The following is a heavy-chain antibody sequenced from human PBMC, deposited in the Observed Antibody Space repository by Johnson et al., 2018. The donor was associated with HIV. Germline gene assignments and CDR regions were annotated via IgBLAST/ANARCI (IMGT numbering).Heavy chain of an antibody. CDR2: IKSKSDGGTT. D-gene: IGHD6-13*01. V-gene: IGHV3-15*01. CDR3: ARGGGIGASGVAFDI. Sequence: VHLVESGGGLVQPGGTLRLSCVVSGFTFSDYYMSWIRQAPGKGLEWVGRIKSKSDGGTTDYAAPVKGRFTMSRDDSKSTLYLKMDNLRTEDTARYYCARGGGIGASGVAFDIWAQGTMGIVSS. CDR1: GFTFSDYY. J-gene: IGHJ3*02.